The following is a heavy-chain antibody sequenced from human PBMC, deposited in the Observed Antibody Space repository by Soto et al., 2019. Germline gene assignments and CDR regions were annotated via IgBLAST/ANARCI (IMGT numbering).Heavy chain of an antibody. CDR1: GGSISSGGYS. Sequence: SETLSLTCAVSGGSISSGGYSWSWIRQPPGKGLEWIGYIYHSGSTYYNPSLKSRVTISVDRSKNQFSLKLSSVTAADTAVYYCARWYGGSLDYWGQGSLVTVSS. D-gene: IGHD4-17*01. CDR2: IYHSGST. V-gene: IGHV4-30-2*01. CDR3: ARWYGGSLDY. J-gene: IGHJ4*02.